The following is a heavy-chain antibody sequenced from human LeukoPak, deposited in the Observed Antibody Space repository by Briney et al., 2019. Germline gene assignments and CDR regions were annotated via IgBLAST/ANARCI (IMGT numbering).Heavy chain of an antibody. Sequence: ASVKVSCKASGYTFTGYYMHWVRQAPGQGLEWMGWINPNSGGTNYAQKFQGRVTMTRDTSISTAYLQWSSLKASDTAMYYCARQRGITMVRALDYWGQGTLVTVSS. CDR1: GYTFTGYY. CDR3: ARQRGITMVRALDY. CDR2: INPNSGGT. J-gene: IGHJ4*02. V-gene: IGHV1-2*02. D-gene: IGHD3-10*01.